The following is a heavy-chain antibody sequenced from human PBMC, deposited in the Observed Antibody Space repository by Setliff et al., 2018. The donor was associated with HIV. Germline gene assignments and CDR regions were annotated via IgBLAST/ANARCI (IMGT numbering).Heavy chain of an antibody. J-gene: IGHJ1*01. Sequence: HPGRSLRLSCQGSENKFDDYAMHWVRQAPGKGLVWVSRITGDGSSTRYADSVNGRFTISRDNAKNSLYLQMNSLRAEDTAVYYCAKDSPNYYDSSGYYPLQHWGQGTLVTVSS. CDR1: ENKFDDYA. CDR3: AKDSPNYYDSSGYYPLQH. V-gene: IGHV3-9*01. CDR2: ITGDGSST. D-gene: IGHD3-22*01.